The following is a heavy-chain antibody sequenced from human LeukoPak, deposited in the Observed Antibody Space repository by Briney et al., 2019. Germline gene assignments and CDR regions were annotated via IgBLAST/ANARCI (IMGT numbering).Heavy chain of an antibody. CDR1: GGSISSYY. V-gene: IGHV4-4*07. D-gene: IGHD2-2*01. CDR2: IYTSGST. J-gene: IGHJ6*03. CDR3: AGHIVVVPPVYKNYYMDV. Sequence: PSETLSLTRTVSGGSISSYYWSWIRQPAGKGLEWIGRIYTSGSTNYNPSLKSRVTMSVDTSKNQFSLKLSSVTAADTAVYYCAGHIVVVPPVYKNYYMDVWGKGTTVTVSS.